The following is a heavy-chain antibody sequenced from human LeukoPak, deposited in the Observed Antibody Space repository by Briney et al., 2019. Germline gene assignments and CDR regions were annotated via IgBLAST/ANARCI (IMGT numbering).Heavy chain of an antibody. J-gene: IGHJ4*02. D-gene: IGHD3-22*01. Sequence: PSETLSLTCAVYGGSFSGYYWSWIRQPPGKGLEWIGEINHSGSTNYNPSLKSRVTISVDTSKNQFSLKLSSVTAADTAVYYCARGRYYHDSSGYYLDYWGQGTLVTVSS. CDR2: INHSGST. CDR1: GGSFSGYY. CDR3: ARGRYYHDSSGYYLDY. V-gene: IGHV4-34*01.